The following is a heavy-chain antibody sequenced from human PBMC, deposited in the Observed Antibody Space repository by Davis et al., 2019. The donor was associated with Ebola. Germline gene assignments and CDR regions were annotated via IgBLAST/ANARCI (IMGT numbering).Heavy chain of an antibody. D-gene: IGHD2-8*02. CDR3: AKGLGGYCTGGVCRRYYYYGMDV. Sequence: GESLKISCAASGFTFSSYAMSWVRQAPGKGLEWVSAISGSGGSTYYADSVKGRFTISRDNSKNTLYLQMNSLRAEDTAVYYCAKGLGGYCTGGVCRRYYYYGMDVWGQGTTVTVSS. V-gene: IGHV3-23*01. CDR2: ISGSGGST. CDR1: GFTFSSYA. J-gene: IGHJ6*02.